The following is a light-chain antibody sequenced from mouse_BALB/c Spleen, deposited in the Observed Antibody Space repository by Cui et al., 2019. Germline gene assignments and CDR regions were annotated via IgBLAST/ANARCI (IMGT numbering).Light chain of an antibody. CDR3: QQWSSNPLT. Sequence: QFVLTQSPALMSASPGEKVTMTCSASSSVSYMYWYQQKPRSSPKPWIYLTSNLASGVPARFSGSGSGTSYSLTISSVEAEDAATYYCQQWSSNPLTFGAGTKLELK. V-gene: IGKV4-68*01. CDR1: SSVSY. J-gene: IGKJ5*01. CDR2: LTS.